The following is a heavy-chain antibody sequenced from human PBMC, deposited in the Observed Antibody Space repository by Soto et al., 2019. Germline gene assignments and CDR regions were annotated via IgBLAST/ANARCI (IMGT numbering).Heavy chain of an antibody. D-gene: IGHD3-10*01. J-gene: IGHJ6*03. CDR1: GGSISSYY. CDR2: IYYSGST. V-gene: IGHV4-59*08. Sequence: SETLSLTCTVSGGSISSYYWSWIRQPPGKGLEWIGYIYYSGSTNYNPSLKSRVTIAVDTSKNQFSLKLSSVTAADTAVYYCARRRITMVRGVINGEGYYYYYMDVWGKGTTVTVSS. CDR3: ARRRITMVRGVINGEGYYYYYMDV.